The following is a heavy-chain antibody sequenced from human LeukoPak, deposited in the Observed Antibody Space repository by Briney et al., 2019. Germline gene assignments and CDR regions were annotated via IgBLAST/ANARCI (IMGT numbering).Heavy chain of an antibody. D-gene: IGHD5-18*01. J-gene: IGHJ4*02. V-gene: IGHV4-59*12. CDR1: GGSISSFY. CDR2: FSNSGNT. Sequence: SETLSLTCSVSGGSISSFYWSWIRQPPGKGLEWIGHFSNSGNTKYNPSLQSRVTMSVDTSKNQFSLKLSSVTAADTAVYYCARASYSYGDTFDYWGQGTLVTVSS. CDR3: ARASYSYGDTFDY.